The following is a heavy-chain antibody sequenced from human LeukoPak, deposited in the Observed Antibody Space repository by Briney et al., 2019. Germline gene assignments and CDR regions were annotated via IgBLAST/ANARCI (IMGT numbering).Heavy chain of an antibody. Sequence: SETLSLTCTVSGDSVSNGNYYWSWLRQPPGKALEWIGYIYYTGSTYYNPSLEGRVTISVDTSKNQFSLELSSVTAADTAVYYCAASYDILTGPSVDYWGQGTLVTVSS. J-gene: IGHJ4*02. D-gene: IGHD3-9*01. V-gene: IGHV4-61*01. CDR3: AASYDILTGPSVDY. CDR2: IYYTGST. CDR1: GDSVSNGNYY.